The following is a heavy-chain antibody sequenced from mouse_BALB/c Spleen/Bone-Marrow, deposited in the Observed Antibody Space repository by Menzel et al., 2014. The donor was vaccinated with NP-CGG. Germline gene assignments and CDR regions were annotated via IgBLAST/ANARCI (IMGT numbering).Heavy chain of an antibody. V-gene: IGHV3-1*02. CDR2: IHYNGST. Sequence: VQLQQSGPDLVKPSQSLSLTCTVTGYSITSGYSWHWIRQFPGNKLEWMGYIHYNGSTYYNPSLKSRISITRDTSKNQFFLQLNSVTTEDTATYYCARRGSSSYWYFDVWGAGTTVTVSS. J-gene: IGHJ1*01. CDR3: ARRGSSSYWYFDV. CDR1: GYSITSGYS. D-gene: IGHD1-1*01.